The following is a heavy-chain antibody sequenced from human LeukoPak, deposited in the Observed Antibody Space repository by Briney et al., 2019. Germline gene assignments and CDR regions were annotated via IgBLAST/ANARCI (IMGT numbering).Heavy chain of an antibody. Sequence: GGSLTLSCAASGFSFSSYNMNWVRQAPGKGLEWVSYITSSNTIYYADSVKGRFTISRDNAKNSVYLEMNSLRDEDTAVYYCAREGILAYWGQGTLVTVSS. CDR2: ITSSNTI. V-gene: IGHV3-48*02. J-gene: IGHJ4*02. CDR1: GFSFSSYN. D-gene: IGHD1-26*01. CDR3: AREGILAY.